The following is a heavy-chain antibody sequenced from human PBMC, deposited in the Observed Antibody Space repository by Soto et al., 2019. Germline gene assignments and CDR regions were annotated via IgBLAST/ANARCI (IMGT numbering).Heavy chain of an antibody. CDR2: IRSKANNYAT. J-gene: IGHJ3*02. CDR3: ASQDYDSSLGAFDI. D-gene: IGHD3-22*01. Sequence: GGSLRLSCAASGFIFSDSAMHWVRQASGKGLEWVGRIRSKANNYATAYADSVKGRFTISRDNSKNTLYLQMNSLRAEDTAVYYCASQDYDSSLGAFDIWGQGTMVTVSS. V-gene: IGHV3-73*01. CDR1: GFIFSDSA.